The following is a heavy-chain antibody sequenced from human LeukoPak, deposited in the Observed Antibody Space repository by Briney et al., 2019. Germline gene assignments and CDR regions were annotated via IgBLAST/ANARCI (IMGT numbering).Heavy chain of an antibody. CDR1: GGSFCGYY. J-gene: IGHJ4*02. CDR2: ISHRGSN. D-gene: IGHD3-10*01. Sequence: SETLSLTCAVYGGSFCGYYWSWIRHPPGKWLGWIGEISHRGSNNYNPSLKGRVTISVDTSKNQFSLKLRSGTAADTAVYYCASGGVTMVRGVIITPGFDYWGQGTLVTVSS. V-gene: IGHV4-34*01. CDR3: ASGGVTMVRGVIITPGFDY.